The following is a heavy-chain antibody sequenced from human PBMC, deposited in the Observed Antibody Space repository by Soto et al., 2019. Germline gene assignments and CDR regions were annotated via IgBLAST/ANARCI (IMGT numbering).Heavy chain of an antibody. J-gene: IGHJ3*02. Sequence: GPLRLSCAASVFTCSSYSMNWVRQAPGKGLEWVSYISSSSSTIYYADSVKGRFTISRDNAKNSLYLQMNSLRDEDTAVYYCARDGEDYYDSSGVHSYAFDIWGQGTMVTVSS. CDR1: VFTCSSYS. D-gene: IGHD3-22*01. CDR2: ISSSSSTI. V-gene: IGHV3-48*02. CDR3: ARDGEDYYDSSGVHSYAFDI.